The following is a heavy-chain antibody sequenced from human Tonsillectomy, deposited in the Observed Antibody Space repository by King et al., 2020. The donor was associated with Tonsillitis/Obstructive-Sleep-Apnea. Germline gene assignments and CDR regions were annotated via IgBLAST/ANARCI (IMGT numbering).Heavy chain of an antibody. CDR3: AGQVWGSGSFYYFDY. D-gene: IGHD3-10*01. CDR1: GHTFSSYD. Sequence: QLVQSGAEVKKPGASVRVSCKASGHTFSSYDISWVRQAPGQGLEWMGWISAYNGNTNYAQKLQGRVTMTTDTSTSTAYMELRSLRADDTAVYYCAGQVWGSGSFYYFDYWGQGTLVTVSS. V-gene: IGHV1-18*01. CDR2: ISAYNGNT. J-gene: IGHJ4*02.